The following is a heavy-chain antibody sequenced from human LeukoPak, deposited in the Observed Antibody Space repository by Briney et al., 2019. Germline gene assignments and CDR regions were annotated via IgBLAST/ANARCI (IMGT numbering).Heavy chain of an antibody. V-gene: IGHV4-34*01. J-gene: IGHJ4*02. CDR2: INHSGST. CDR1: GVSFSGYY. D-gene: IGHD6-13*01. CDR3: ARGTRGYSSSWYDY. Sequence: SETLSLTCAVYGVSFSGYYWSWIRQPPGQGLEWMGEINHSGSTNYNPSLKSRVTISVDTSKNQFSLKLSSVTAADTAVYYCARGTRGYSSSWYDYWGQGTLVTVSS.